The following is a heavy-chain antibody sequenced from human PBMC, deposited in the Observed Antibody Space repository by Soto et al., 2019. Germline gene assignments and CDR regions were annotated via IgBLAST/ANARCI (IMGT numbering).Heavy chain of an antibody. V-gene: IGHV4-34*01. D-gene: IGHD4-17*01. CDR1: GGSFSGYY. Sequence: ASETLSLTCAIYGGSFSGYYWSWIRQPPGKGLEWIGEINHSGSTNYNPSLKSRVTISVDTSKNQFSLKLSSVTAADTAVYYCARIRSTTVAPFDYRGQGTLVTVSS. CDR2: INHSGST. CDR3: ARIRSTTVAPFDY. J-gene: IGHJ4*02.